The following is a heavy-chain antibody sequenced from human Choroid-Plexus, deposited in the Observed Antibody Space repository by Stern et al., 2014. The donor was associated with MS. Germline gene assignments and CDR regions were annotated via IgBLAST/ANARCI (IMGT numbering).Heavy chain of an antibody. CDR2: VSYDGSNK. D-gene: IGHD2/OR15-2a*01. V-gene: IGHV3-30*18. Sequence: DQLVESGGGVVQPGRPLRLSCVASGFTFGSCAMHWVRQAPGKGLEWVAGVSYDGSNKYYADSVKGRFTISRDNSQNTLYMQMSSLRPEDTAVYYCAKDRQYLTYFFDHWGQGSLVTVYS. CDR1: GFTFGSCA. CDR3: AKDRQYLTYFFDH. J-gene: IGHJ5*02.